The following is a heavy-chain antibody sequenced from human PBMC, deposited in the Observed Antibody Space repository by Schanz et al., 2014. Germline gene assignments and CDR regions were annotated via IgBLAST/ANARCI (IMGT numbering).Heavy chain of an antibody. J-gene: IGHJ4*02. Sequence: EVQLLESGGGLVQPGGSLRLSCEASGFSFGNYAMSWVRQAPGKGLEWVSAISASGGTTYYADSVKGRFTISRDNSKNTLYLQMNSLRAGDAAVYYCARGGSGSHYRLDYWGQGTLVTVSS. V-gene: IGHV3-23*01. CDR3: ARGGSGSHYRLDY. CDR2: ISASGGTT. D-gene: IGHD1-26*01. CDR1: GFSFGNYA.